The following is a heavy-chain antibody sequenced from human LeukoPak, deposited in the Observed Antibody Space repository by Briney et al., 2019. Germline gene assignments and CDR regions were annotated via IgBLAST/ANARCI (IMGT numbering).Heavy chain of an antibody. CDR1: GFTFDDYA. J-gene: IGHJ1*01. D-gene: IGHD3-22*01. V-gene: IGHV3-9*01. Sequence: QSGRSLRLSCAASGFTFDDYAMHWVRHAPGKGLEWVSGISWNSGSIGYADSVKGRFTISRDSAKNSLYLQMNSLRAEDTALYYCAKDLKPAYYYDSSGYSFQHWGQGTLVTVSS. CDR2: ISWNSGSI. CDR3: AKDLKPAYYYDSSGYSFQH.